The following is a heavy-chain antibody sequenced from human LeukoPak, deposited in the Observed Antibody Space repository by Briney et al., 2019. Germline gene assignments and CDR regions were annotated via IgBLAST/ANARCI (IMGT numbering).Heavy chain of an antibody. CDR2: IIPIFGTA. Sequence: SVKVSCKASGGTFSSYAISWVRQAPGQGLEWMGGIIPIFGTANYAQKFQGRVTMTEDTSTDTAYMELSSLRSEDTAVYYCATDFRGSFYYFDYWGQGALVTVSS. D-gene: IGHD1-26*01. J-gene: IGHJ4*02. CDR3: ATDFRGSFYYFDY. CDR1: GGTFSSYA. V-gene: IGHV1-69*06.